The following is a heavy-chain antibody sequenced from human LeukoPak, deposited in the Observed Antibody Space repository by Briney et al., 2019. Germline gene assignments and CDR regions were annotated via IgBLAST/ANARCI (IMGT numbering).Heavy chain of an antibody. J-gene: IGHJ4*02. V-gene: IGHV3-23*01. Sequence: GGSLRLSCAASGFTFSSYGMNWVREAPGKGLEWISGISPSGGGTYYAGSVKGRFTISRDDSKNTLYLQMNSLRGEDTAVYYCAQDIGLLQFAYWGQGALVTVSS. CDR3: AQDIGLLQFAY. CDR2: ISPSGGGT. D-gene: IGHD5-24*01. CDR1: GFTFSSYG.